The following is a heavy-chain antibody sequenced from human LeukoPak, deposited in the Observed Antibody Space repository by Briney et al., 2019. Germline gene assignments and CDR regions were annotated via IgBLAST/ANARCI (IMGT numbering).Heavy chain of an antibody. CDR2: IIPIFGTA. V-gene: IGHV1-69*13. J-gene: IGHJ4*02. CDR1: GGTFSSYA. CDR3: AKINSGYDLGDY. D-gene: IGHD5-12*01. Sequence: SVKVSCKASGGTFSSYAISWVRQAPGQGLAWMGGIIPIFGTANYAQKFQGRVTITADESTSTAYMELSSLRSEDTAVYYCAKINSGYDLGDYWGQGTLVTVSS.